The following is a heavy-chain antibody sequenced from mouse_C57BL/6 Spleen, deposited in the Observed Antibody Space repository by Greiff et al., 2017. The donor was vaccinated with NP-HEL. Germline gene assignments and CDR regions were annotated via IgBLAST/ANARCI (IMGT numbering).Heavy chain of an antibody. CDR2: IDPSDSYT. J-gene: IGHJ1*03. CDR3: ARSSPITTVVARYFDV. Sequence: QVQLQQPGAELVKPGASVKLSCKASGYTFTSYWMQWVKQRPGQGLEWIGEIDPSDSYTNYNQKFKGKATLTVDTSSSTAYMQLSSLTSEDSAVYYCARSSPITTVVARYFDVWGTGTTVTVSS. D-gene: IGHD1-1*01. CDR1: GYTFTSYW. V-gene: IGHV1-50*01.